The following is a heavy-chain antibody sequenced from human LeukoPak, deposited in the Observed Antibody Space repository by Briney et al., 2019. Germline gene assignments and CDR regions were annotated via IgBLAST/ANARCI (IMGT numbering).Heavy chain of an antibody. D-gene: IGHD3-10*01. CDR1: GFTFSSYG. J-gene: IGHJ4*02. CDR2: IRYDGSNK. Sequence: GGSLRLSCAASGFTFSSYGMHWVRQAPGKGLEWVAFIRYDGSNKYYADSVKGRFTISRDNSKNTLYLQMNSLRAEDTAVYYCAKSRRDYYGSGSFDYWGQGTLVTVSS. V-gene: IGHV3-30*02. CDR3: AKSRRDYYGSGSFDY.